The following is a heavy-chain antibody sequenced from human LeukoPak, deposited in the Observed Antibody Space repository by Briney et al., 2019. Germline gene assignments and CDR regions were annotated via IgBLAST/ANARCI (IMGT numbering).Heavy chain of an antibody. V-gene: IGHV3-15*01. D-gene: IGHD2-2*01. J-gene: IGHJ4*02. Sequence: PGGSLRLSCAVSGFTFTNAWLSWVRQAPGKGLEWVGRIKSKTDGGTTEYTAPVKGRFTMSRDDSKNTLYLQMDSLKTEDTAVYYCTTGNVVPAPAYWGQGTLVIVSS. CDR1: GFTFTNAW. CDR2: IKSKTDGGTT. CDR3: TTGNVVPAPAY.